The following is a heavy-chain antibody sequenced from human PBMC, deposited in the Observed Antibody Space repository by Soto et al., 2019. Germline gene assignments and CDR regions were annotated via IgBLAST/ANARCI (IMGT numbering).Heavy chain of an antibody. CDR2: IYHSGST. J-gene: IGHJ6*02. CDR3: ARDIADHGFLGYYGVDV. V-gene: IGHV4-31*03. Sequence: QVQLQESGPGLVKPSQTLSLTCTVSGGSINSGDYYWSWIRQYPGKGLAWIGYIYHSGSTFYNPSLRSRVTISVDTSENQFSLKLSSVTAADTAVYYCARDIADHGFLGYYGVDVWGQGPTVTVSS. CDR1: GGSINSGDYY. D-gene: IGHD3-10*01.